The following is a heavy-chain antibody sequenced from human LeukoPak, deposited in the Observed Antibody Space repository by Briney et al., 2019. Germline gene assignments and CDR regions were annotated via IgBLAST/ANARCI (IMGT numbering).Heavy chain of an antibody. CDR2: INTDGDNI. Sequence: GGSLRLSCVASGFSFSNYWMHWVRQPPGKGLVWVSRINTDGDNIQYADSVKGRFIISRDNAKNSLYLQMNSLRAEDTAVYYCAFGSGSGRGFDYWGQGTLVTVSS. CDR1: GFSFSNYW. V-gene: IGHV3-74*03. CDR3: AFGSGSGRGFDY. J-gene: IGHJ4*02. D-gene: IGHD3-10*01.